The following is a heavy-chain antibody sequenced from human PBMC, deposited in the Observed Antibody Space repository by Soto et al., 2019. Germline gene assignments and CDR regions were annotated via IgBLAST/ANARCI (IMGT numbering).Heavy chain of an antibody. J-gene: IGHJ6*02. D-gene: IGHD3-10*01. CDR3: AKPPPHHYYGSGSPYYYGMDV. CDR2: ISGSGGST. Sequence: EVQLLESGGGLVQPGGSLRLSCAASGFTFSSYAMSWVRQAPGKGLEWVSAISGSGGSTYYADSVKGRFTISRDNSKNTLYLQMNSLRAEDKAVYYCAKPPPHHYYGSGSPYYYGMDVWGQGTTVTVSS. V-gene: IGHV3-23*01. CDR1: GFTFSSYA.